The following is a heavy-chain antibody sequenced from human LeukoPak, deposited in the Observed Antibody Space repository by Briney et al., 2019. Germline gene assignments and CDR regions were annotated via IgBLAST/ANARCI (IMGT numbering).Heavy chain of an antibody. CDR1: GFTFSSYW. V-gene: IGHV3-74*01. Sequence: GGSLRLSCAASGFTFSSYWMHWVRQAPGKGLVWVSRINSDETSTSYADSVKGRFTISRDNAQKTLYLQMNSLRAEDKAVDYCATSTYCSGGSCYSRTFQYWGQGTLVTVSS. CDR2: INSDETST. D-gene: IGHD2-15*01. CDR3: ATSTYCSGGSCYSRTFQY. J-gene: IGHJ4*02.